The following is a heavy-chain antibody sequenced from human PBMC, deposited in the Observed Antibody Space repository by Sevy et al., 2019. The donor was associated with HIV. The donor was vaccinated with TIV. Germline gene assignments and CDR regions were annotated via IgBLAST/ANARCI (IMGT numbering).Heavy chain of an antibody. D-gene: IGHD5-12*01. J-gene: IGHJ3*01. CDR3: AKVFGFGSGYDYAFDF. Sequence: GGSLRLSCAASGFTFTSYGIHWVRQAPGKGLECVAKISFDEKYKYYAEPVKGRFTITRDISKNTGFLEMNSLRPDDTGVYYCAKVFGFGSGYDYAFDFWGQGTMVTVSS. CDR1: GFTFTSYG. V-gene: IGHV3-30*02. CDR2: ISFDEKYK.